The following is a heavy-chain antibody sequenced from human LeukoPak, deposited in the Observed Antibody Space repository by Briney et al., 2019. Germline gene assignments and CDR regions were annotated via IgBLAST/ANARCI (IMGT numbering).Heavy chain of an antibody. J-gene: IGHJ4*02. D-gene: IGHD3-22*01. Sequence: GGSLRLSCAASGFTFSSYAMSWVRQAPGKGLEWVSAISGSGGSTYYADSVKGRFTISRDNSKNTLYLQMNSLRAEDTAVYYCAKDLRETYYYDSSGYYYVGYYFDYWGQGTLVTVSS. CDR1: GFTFSSYA. CDR2: ISGSGGST. V-gene: IGHV3-23*01. CDR3: AKDLRETYYYDSSGYYYVGYYFDY.